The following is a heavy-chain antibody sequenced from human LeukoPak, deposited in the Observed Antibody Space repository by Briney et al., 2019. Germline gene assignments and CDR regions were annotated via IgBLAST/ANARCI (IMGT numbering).Heavy chain of an antibody. Sequence: SETLSLTCTVSGGSISSYYWSWIRQPPGKGLEWIGYIYYSGGTNCNPSLKSRVTISVDASKNQFSLKLSSVTAADTAVYYCARGGSYYGYFDYWGQGTLVTVSS. CDR2: IYYSGGT. J-gene: IGHJ4*02. D-gene: IGHD1-26*01. CDR1: GGSISSYY. V-gene: IGHV4-59*13. CDR3: ARGGSYYGYFDY.